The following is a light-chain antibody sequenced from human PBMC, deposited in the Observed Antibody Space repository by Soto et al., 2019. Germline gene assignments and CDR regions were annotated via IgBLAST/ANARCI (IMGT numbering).Light chain of an antibody. CDR3: QQYNSYSKM. V-gene: IGKV1-5*03. CDR1: QSISGW. Sequence: IQMNQSPSTLSASVGDRVTITCRASQSISGWLAWYQQKPGKAPNLLIYKASTLESGVPSRFSGSGSGTEFTLTISSLQPDDFATYYCQQYNSYSKMFGQGTKVE. CDR2: KAS. J-gene: IGKJ1*01.